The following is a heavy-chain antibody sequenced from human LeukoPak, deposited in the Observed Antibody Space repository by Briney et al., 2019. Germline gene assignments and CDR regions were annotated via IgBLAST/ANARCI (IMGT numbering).Heavy chain of an antibody. CDR2: IICDGSNP. V-gene: IGHV3-23*03. D-gene: IGHD1-1*01. CDR3: AKRMTTTNVDWFDP. Sequence: GGSLRLSCTASGFTFSHHAMNWARQSLGKRLEWVSVIICDGSNPYYADSVKGRFTISRDNSNNILYLQMNSLRGEDTAVYYCAKRMTTTNVDWFDPWGQGTLVTVSS. CDR1: GFTFSHHA. J-gene: IGHJ5*02.